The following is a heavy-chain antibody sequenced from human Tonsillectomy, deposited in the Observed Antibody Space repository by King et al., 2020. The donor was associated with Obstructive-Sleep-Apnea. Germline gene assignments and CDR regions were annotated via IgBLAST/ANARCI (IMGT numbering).Heavy chain of an antibody. CDR1: GFTFSTYW. V-gene: IGHV3-7*01. Sequence: VQLVESGGGLVQPGGSLRLSCAASGFTFSTYWMSWVRQAPGKGLEWVANIKQDGRAMYYVDPVKGRFTISRDNAENSLYLQMNSLRVEDTALYYCARGTRNLNVGYFDYWGQGILVTVSS. CDR3: ARGTRNLNVGYFDY. CDR2: IKQDGRAM. D-gene: IGHD1-14*01. J-gene: IGHJ4*02.